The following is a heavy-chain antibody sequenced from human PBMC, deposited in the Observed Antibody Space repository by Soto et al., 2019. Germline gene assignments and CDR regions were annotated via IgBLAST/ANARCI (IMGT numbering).Heavy chain of an antibody. D-gene: IGHD3-16*01. V-gene: IGHV3-7*01. CDR2: IDQDGSEK. CDR1: GFIFSTYW. CDR3: VCGGNFFVY. Sequence: EEQLVESGGGLVQPGGSLRLSCAVSGFIFSTYWMTWVRQPPGKGLEWVANIDQDGSEKYYLDSVRGRFTISRDNAKNSLYLQMNSLRAEGTAVYYCVCGGNFFVYWGQGTLVTVSP. J-gene: IGHJ4*02.